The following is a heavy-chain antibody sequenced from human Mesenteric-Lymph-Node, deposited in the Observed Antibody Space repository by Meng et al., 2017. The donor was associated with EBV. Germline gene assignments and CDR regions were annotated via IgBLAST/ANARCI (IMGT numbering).Heavy chain of an antibody. V-gene: IGHV7-4-1*02. CDR3: ARAEKRLETVYWYFDL. CDR2: INTNTGNP. Sequence: QGRRVQSGPGLKTPGASVILSCKASGYIFSSYTMSWVRQAPGQGLEWMGWINTNTGNPTYAQGFTGRFVFSWDTSVSTAYLQISSLKVADTAVYYCARAEKRLETVYWYFDLWGRGTLVTVFS. D-gene: IGHD6-25*01. CDR1: GYIFSSYT. J-gene: IGHJ2*01.